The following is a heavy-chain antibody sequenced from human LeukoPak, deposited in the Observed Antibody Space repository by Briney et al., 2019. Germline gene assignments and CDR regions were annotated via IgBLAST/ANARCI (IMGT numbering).Heavy chain of an antibody. CDR2: IYYGGST. Sequence: PSETLSLTCTVSGGSISSGDYYWSWIRQPPGKGLEWIGYIYYGGSTYYNPSLKSRVTISVDTSKNQFSLKLSSVTAADTAVYYCARGVRFLEYFDYWGQGTLVTVSS. D-gene: IGHD3-3*01. V-gene: IGHV4-30-4*01. CDR1: GGSISSGDYY. J-gene: IGHJ4*02. CDR3: ARGVRFLEYFDY.